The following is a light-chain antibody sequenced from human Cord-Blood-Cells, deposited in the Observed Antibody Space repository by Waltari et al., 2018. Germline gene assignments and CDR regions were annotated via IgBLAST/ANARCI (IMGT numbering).Light chain of an antibody. CDR3: AAWDDSLGGWV. V-gene: IGLV1-47*01. CDR2: RNN. CDR1: SSNSGSNY. J-gene: IGLJ3*02. Sequence: QSVLTHPPSASGTPGQRVTTSCYGTSSNSGSNYVYCYQQLPGTAPKLLIYRNNQRPSGVPDLFSGSKSGTSASLAISGLRSEDEADYYCAAWDDSLGGWVFGGGTKLTVL.